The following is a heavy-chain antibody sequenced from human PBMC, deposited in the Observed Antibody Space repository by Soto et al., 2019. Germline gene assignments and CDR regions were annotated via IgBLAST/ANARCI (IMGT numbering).Heavy chain of an antibody. CDR3: AREGSSGWAFDY. Sequence: QVQLVQSGAEVKKPGASVKVSCKASGYTFTSYAMHWVRQAPGQRLEWMGWINAGNGNTKYSQKFQGRVTITRDTSASTAYMELSSLRSEDTAVYYCAREGSSGWAFDYWGQGTLVTVSS. CDR2: INAGNGNT. J-gene: IGHJ4*02. D-gene: IGHD6-19*01. CDR1: GYTFTSYA. V-gene: IGHV1-3*01.